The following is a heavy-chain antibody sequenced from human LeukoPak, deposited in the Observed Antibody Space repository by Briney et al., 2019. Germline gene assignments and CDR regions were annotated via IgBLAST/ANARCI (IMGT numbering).Heavy chain of an antibody. V-gene: IGHV1-18*01. J-gene: IGHJ3*02. Sequence: ASVKVSCKASGYTFTSYGISWARQAPGQGLEWMGWISAYNGNTNYAQKLQGRVTMTTDTSTSTAYMELRSLRSDDTAVYYCARGSRPYSIYAFDIWGQGTMVTVSS. CDR2: ISAYNGNT. CDR1: GYTFTSYG. D-gene: IGHD2-21*01. CDR3: ARGSRPYSIYAFDI.